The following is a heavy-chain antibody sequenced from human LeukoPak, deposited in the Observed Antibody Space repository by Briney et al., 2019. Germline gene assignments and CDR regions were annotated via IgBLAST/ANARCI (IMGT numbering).Heavy chain of an antibody. CDR2: ISGSGGTT. V-gene: IGHV3-23*01. Sequence: PGGSLRLSCAASGFSFRSYAMSWVRQAPGKGLEWVSAISGSGGTTDYADSVKGRFTISRDNSKNTLYLQMNSLRAEDTAVYYCATAAGADFFDYWGQGTLVTVSS. CDR1: GFSFRSYA. J-gene: IGHJ4*02. D-gene: IGHD3-3*01. CDR3: ATAAGADFFDY.